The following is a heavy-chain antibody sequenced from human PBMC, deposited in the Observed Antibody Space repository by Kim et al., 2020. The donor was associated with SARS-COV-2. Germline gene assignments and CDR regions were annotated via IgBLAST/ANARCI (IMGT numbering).Heavy chain of an antibody. V-gene: IGHV4-59*01. D-gene: IGHD3-10*01. CDR2: IYYSGSS. CDR3: STYYGSGSYILAFDI. J-gene: IGHJ3*02. CDR1: GGSISSYY. Sequence: SETLSLTCTVSGGSISSYYWSWIRQPPGKGLEWIGYIYYSGSSNYNPSLKSRVTISVDTSKNQFSLKLSSVTAADTAVYYCSTYYGSGSYILAFDIWGQG.